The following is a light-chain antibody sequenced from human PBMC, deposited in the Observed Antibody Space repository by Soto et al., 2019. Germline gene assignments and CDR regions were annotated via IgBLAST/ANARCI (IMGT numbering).Light chain of an antibody. CDR3: QQYGSSPPA. V-gene: IGKV3-20*01. CDR1: QSVSSNY. Sequence: EIVLTQSPGTLSSSPWERITLSCRASQSVSSNYLAWYQQKPGQAPRLLIYGASSRATGIPDRFSGSGSGTDFTLTIIRLEPEDFAVYYCQQYGSSPPAFGQGTRLEIK. CDR2: GAS. J-gene: IGKJ5*01.